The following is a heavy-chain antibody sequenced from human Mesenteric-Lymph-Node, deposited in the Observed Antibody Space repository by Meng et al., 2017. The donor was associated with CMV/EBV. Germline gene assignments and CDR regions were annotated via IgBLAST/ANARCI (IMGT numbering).Heavy chain of an antibody. D-gene: IGHD6-19*01. V-gene: IGHV3-21*01. CDR3: ARDRGSGWYEFDY. CDR1: GFTFSDYS. CDR2: FSGSHKYI. J-gene: IGHJ4*02. Sequence: GESLKIPCATSGFTFSDYSMTWVRQAPGKGLEWVSSFSGSHKYIYYADSVKGRFTISRDNARNSLYLQMNSLRAEDTAVYYCARDRGSGWYEFDYWGPGTLVTVSS.